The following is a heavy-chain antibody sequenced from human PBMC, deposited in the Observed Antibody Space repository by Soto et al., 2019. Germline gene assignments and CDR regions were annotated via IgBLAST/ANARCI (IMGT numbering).Heavy chain of an antibody. CDR2: IYYSGST. J-gene: IGHJ5*02. CDR1: GGSISSSSYY. Sequence: SETLSLTCTVSGGSISSSSYYWGWIRQPPGKGLEWIGSIYYSGSTYYNPSLKSRVTISVDTSKNQFSLKLSSVTAADTAVYYCARLIPFMTTVNPWGQGTLVTVSS. V-gene: IGHV4-39*01. CDR3: ARLIPFMTTVNP. D-gene: IGHD4-17*01.